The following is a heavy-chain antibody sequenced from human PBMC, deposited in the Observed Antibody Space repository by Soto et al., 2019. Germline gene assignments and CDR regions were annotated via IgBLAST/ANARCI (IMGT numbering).Heavy chain of an antibody. CDR2: IYYSGST. CDR1: GGSISSSSYY. D-gene: IGHD6-6*01. Sequence: KTSETLSLTCTVSGGSISSSSYYWGWIRQPPGKGLEWIGSIYYSGSTYYNPSLKSRVTISVDTSKSQFSLKLSAVTAPDTAVYYCARPRRGSSSAGYDYWGQGTLVTVSS. CDR3: ARPRRGSSSAGYDY. J-gene: IGHJ4*02. V-gene: IGHV4-39*01.